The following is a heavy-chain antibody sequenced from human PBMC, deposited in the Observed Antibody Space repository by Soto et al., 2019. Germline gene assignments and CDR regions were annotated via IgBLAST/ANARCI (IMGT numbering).Heavy chain of an antibody. J-gene: IGHJ3*01. CDR1: GGSFSGHY. V-gene: IGHV4-59*11. D-gene: IGHD3-10*01. CDR3: ARERGTSADAFDF. CDR2: IHYSGSG. Sequence: SETLSLTCTVSGGSFSGHYWSWIRQSPGKGLEWIGYIHYSGSGNYNPSLKSRVTMSVDTSNNQFSLKLNSVTAADTAVYYCARERGTSADAFDFWGQGTIVTVSS.